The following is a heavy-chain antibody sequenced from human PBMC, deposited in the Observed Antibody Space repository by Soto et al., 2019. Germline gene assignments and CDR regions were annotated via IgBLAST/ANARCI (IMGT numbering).Heavy chain of an antibody. CDR2: RFYSWVT. D-gene: IGHD2-15*01. CDR3: ATLNVSLSGPYGIQV. Sequence: SETLSLTCTVSGGSFKSGSYSLSWILQPPGKGLEWIGSRFYSWVTYYNPSLKSRVTLSVDTSKNHFSVRLNSVADADTAVYYCATLNVSLSGPYGIQVWGPGTSVTFSS. CDR1: GGSFKSGSYS. J-gene: IGHJ6*01. V-gene: IGHV4-39*01.